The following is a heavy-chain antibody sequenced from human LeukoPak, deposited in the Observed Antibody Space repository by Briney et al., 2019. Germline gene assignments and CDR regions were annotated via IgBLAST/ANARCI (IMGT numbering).Heavy chain of an antibody. CDR3: AKDSSSSGWD. D-gene: IGHD6-19*01. J-gene: IGHJ4*02. CDR2: ISYDGSSK. V-gene: IGHV3-30*18. Sequence: GRSLRLSCAASGFTFSSYGMHWVRQAPGKGLEWVAVISYDGSSKYYADSVKGRFTISRDNSKNTLYLQMNSLRAEDTAVYYCAKDSSSSGWDWGQGTLVTVSS. CDR1: GFTFSSYG.